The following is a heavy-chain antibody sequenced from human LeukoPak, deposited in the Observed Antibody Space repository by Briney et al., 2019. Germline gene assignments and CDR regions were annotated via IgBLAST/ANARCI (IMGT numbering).Heavy chain of an antibody. J-gene: IGHJ5*02. V-gene: IGHV4-61*01. D-gene: IGHD2-15*01. CDR2: IYYTGST. Sequence: SETLSLTCTVSGGSISSGNYYWSWIRQPPGKGLVWIGYIYYTGSTNYNPSLKSRVTISVDTSKNQFSLKLSSVTAADTAVYYCARQLMGCSGGSCWINWFDPWGQGTLVTVSS. CDR1: GGSISSGNYY. CDR3: ARQLMGCSGGSCWINWFDP.